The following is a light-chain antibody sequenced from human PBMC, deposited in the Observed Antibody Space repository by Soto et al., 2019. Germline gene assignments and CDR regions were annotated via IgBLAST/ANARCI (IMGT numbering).Light chain of an antibody. CDR2: AAS. J-gene: IGKJ1*01. V-gene: IGKV3-20*01. Sequence: EIVMTQSPATLSVCPGERATLSCRASQSVRSNLAWYQQKPGQAPRLLIYAASNRATGIPDRFSGSGSGTDFTLTISRLEPEDFAVYYCQQSGSSPPTFGQGTKVDIK. CDR1: QSVRSN. CDR3: QQSGSSPPT.